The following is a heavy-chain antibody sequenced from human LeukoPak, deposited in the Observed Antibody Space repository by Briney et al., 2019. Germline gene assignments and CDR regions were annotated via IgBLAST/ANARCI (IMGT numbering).Heavy chain of an antibody. Sequence: GASVKVSCKASGGTFSSYAISWVRQAPGQGLEWMGGIIPIFGTANYAQKFQGRVTITADESTSTAYMELSSLRSEDTAVYYCARTGDGSGYYEGYFDYWGQGTLVTVSS. D-gene: IGHD3-22*01. CDR1: GGTFSSYA. V-gene: IGHV1-69*13. J-gene: IGHJ4*02. CDR3: ARTGDGSGYYEGYFDY. CDR2: IIPIFGTA.